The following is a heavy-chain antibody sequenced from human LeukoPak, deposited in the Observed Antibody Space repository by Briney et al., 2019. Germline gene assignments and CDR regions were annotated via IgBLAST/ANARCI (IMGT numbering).Heavy chain of an antibody. V-gene: IGHV3-30*04. CDR3: AKDRSSGWPSAFDI. Sequence: GGSLRLSCAASGFTFSSYAMHWVRQAPGKGLEWVAVISYDGSNKYYADSVKGRLTISRDNSKNTLYLQMNSLRAEDTAVYYCAKDRSSGWPSAFDIWGQGTMVTVSS. J-gene: IGHJ3*02. CDR1: GFTFSSYA. CDR2: ISYDGSNK. D-gene: IGHD6-19*01.